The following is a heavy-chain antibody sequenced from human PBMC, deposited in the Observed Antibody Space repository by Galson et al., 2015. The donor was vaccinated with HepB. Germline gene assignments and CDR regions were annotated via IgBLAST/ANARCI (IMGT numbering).Heavy chain of an antibody. Sequence: SLRLSCAASGFTFSDYHMEWVRQAPGKGLEWVGRVRHKARRYTTDYVASVEGRFTISRDDSKNSLYLQMGSLKTEDTAVYYCSRTLPGIDLDYWGQGTLVTVSS. V-gene: IGHV3-72*01. CDR3: SRTLPGIDLDY. CDR2: VRHKARRYTT. J-gene: IGHJ4*02. CDR1: GFTFSDYH. D-gene: IGHD3-3*02.